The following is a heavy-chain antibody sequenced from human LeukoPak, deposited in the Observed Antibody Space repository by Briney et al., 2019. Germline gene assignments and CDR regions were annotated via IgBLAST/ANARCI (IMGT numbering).Heavy chain of an antibody. Sequence: SETLSLTCTVSGGSISSYYWSWIRQPPGKGLEWIGYIYYSGSTNYNPSLKSRVTISVDTSKNQFSLKLSSVTAADTAVYYCARDLGMYYFDYWGQGTLVTVSS. CDR2: IYYSGST. V-gene: IGHV4-59*01. CDR1: GGSISSYY. CDR3: ARDLGMYYFDY. J-gene: IGHJ4*02.